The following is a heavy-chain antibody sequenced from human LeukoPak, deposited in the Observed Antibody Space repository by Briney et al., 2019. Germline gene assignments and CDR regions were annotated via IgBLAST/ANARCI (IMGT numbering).Heavy chain of an antibody. J-gene: IGHJ3*02. CDR3: ARDRTGDPSGEILRDGAFDI. Sequence: GASVKVSCKASGYTFTSYDINWVRQATGQGLEWMGWMNPNSGNTGYAQKFQGRVTITRNTSISTAYMELSSLRSEDTAVYYCARDRTGDPSGEILRDGAFDIWGQGTMVTVSS. CDR2: MNPNSGNT. V-gene: IGHV1-8*01. CDR1: GYTFTSYD. D-gene: IGHD1-1*01.